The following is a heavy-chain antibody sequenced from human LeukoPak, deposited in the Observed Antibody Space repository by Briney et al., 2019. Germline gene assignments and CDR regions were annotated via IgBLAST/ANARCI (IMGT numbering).Heavy chain of an antibody. V-gene: IGHV4-39*01. D-gene: IGHD4-17*01. J-gene: IGHJ5*02. CDR2: IYYSGST. CDR3: ARHDDYGDYWFDP. CDR1: GGSISSSSYY. Sequence: SETLSLTCTVSGGSISSSSYYWGWIRQPPGKGLEWIGSIYYSGSTYYNPSLKSRVTISVDTSKNQFSLKLSSVTAADTAVYYCARHDDYGDYWFDPWGQGTLVTVSS.